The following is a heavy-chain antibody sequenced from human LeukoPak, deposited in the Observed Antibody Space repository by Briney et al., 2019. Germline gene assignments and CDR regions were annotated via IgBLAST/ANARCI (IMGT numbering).Heavy chain of an antibody. CDR2: IYYSGST. CDR3: ARGNQGYSSGWYASDFDY. Sequence: SETLSLTCTVSGGSISSYYWSWIRQPPGKGLEWIGYIYYSGSTNYNPSLKSRVTISVDTSKNQFSLKLSSVTAADTAVYYCARGNQGYSSGWYASDFDYWGQGTLVTVSS. CDR1: GGSISSYY. V-gene: IGHV4-59*01. J-gene: IGHJ4*02. D-gene: IGHD6-19*01.